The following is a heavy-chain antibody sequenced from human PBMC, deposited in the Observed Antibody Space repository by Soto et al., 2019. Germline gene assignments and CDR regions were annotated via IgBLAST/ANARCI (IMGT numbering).Heavy chain of an antibody. CDR1: GDTFSSYA. Sequence: ASVKVSCKASGDTFSSYAISWVRQAPGQGLEWMGGIIPIFGTANYAQKFQGRVTITADESTSTAYMELSSLRSEDTDVYYCARGVTMVRGVWNWVDPWGQGTLVTV. CDR2: IIPIFGTA. V-gene: IGHV1-69*13. J-gene: IGHJ5*02. CDR3: ARGVTMVRGVWNWVDP. D-gene: IGHD3-10*01.